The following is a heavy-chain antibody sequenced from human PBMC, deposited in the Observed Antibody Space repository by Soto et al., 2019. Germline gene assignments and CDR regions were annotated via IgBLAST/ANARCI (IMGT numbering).Heavy chain of an antibody. V-gene: IGHV1-3*01. J-gene: IGHJ3*02. CDR1: GYTFTSYA. CDR3: ATQIYVWGSYRSEHAFDI. D-gene: IGHD3-16*02. Sequence: ASVKVSCKASGYTFTSYAMHWVRQAPGQRLEWMGWINAGNGNTKYSQKIQGRVTITRDTSASTAYMELSSLRSEDTAVYYCATQIYVWGSYRSEHAFDIWGQGTMVTVSS. CDR2: INAGNGNT.